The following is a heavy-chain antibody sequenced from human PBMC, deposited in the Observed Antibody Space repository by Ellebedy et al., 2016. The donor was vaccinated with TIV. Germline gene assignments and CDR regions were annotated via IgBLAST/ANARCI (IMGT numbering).Heavy chain of an antibody. CDR2: IDSSGVTV. J-gene: IGHJ4*02. D-gene: IGHD5-12*01. V-gene: IGHV3-48*01. CDR1: GFTFSSYS. CDR3: ARGGYSGYDLDY. Sequence: GGSLRLSCAASGFTFSSYSMNWVRQAPGKGLEWVSYIDSSGVTVFYADSVKGRFTISRHNSKNTLYLQMNSLRAEDTAVYYCARGGYSGYDLDYWGQGTLVTVSS.